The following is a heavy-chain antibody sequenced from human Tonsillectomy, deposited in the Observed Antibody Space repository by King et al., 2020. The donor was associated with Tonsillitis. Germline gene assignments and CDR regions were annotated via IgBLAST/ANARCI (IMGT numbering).Heavy chain of an antibody. Sequence: VQLVESGAEVKKPGASVKVSCKASGYTFTTYGISCVRQAPGQGLEWMGWISAYNGNTNYAQKLQGRVTMTTDTSTTTVYMELRSLRSDDTAVYYCARDVGGELPFDYWGQGTLVTVSS. CDR3: ARDVGGELPFDY. D-gene: IGHD1-26*01. V-gene: IGHV1-18*01. CDR1: GYTFTTYG. CDR2: ISAYNGNT. J-gene: IGHJ4*02.